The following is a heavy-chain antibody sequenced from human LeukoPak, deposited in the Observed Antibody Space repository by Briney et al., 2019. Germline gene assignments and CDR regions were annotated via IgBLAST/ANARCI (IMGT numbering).Heavy chain of an antibody. J-gene: IGHJ5*02. D-gene: IGHD6-13*01. CDR1: GASIRNYY. Sequence: PSETLSLTCTVSGASIRNYYWSWIRQSPGKGLEWIGYIYYSGSTNYNPSLESRVAMSVDTSNNQFSLRLSSVTAADTAIYYCARRYSSSWYVGFFDPWGQGTLVTVSS. CDR2: IYYSGST. CDR3: ARRYSSSWYVGFFDP. V-gene: IGHV4-59*08.